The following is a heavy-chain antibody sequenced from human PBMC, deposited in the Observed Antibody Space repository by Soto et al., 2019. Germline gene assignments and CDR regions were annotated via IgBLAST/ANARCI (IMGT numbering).Heavy chain of an antibody. Sequence: ASVKVSCKASGYTFTSYDINWVRQATGQGLEWMGWMNPNSGNTGFAQKFQGRVTMTRNTSISTAYMELSSLSSEDTAVYYFARAGGGRLRYFDWLFTDFDYWGQGTLVTVSS. J-gene: IGHJ4*02. V-gene: IGHV1-8*01. CDR3: ARAGGGRLRYFDWLFTDFDY. CDR1: GYTFTSYD. CDR2: MNPNSGNT. D-gene: IGHD3-9*01.